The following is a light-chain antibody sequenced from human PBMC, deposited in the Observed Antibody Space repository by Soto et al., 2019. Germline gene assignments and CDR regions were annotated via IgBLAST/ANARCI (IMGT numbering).Light chain of an antibody. CDR3: QQLNGSPPIT. CDR1: QDLDNY. Sequence: DIQLSQSPSLLSASIGDRVTITCRASQDLDNYLAWYRQTPGEAPKLLIYGAYTLQSGVPRRFSGAGSGTEFMLTISSLQPEDFAIYDCQQLNGSPPITFGQGTRVDIK. J-gene: IGKJ5*01. V-gene: IGKV1-9*01. CDR2: GAY.